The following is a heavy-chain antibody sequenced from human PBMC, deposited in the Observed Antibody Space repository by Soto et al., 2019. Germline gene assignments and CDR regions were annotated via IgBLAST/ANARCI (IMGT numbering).Heavy chain of an antibody. Sequence: QVHLVQSGAEVKHPGASVKVSCRAAGYIFISYPIHWVRQAPGLGLEWMGWIDAANGKTRYSQKFQDRVTLSRDTSASTAYTELSSLTTEDTAVYYCARNEDYWGQGTLVTVSS. V-gene: IGHV1-3*01. CDR1: GYIFISYP. D-gene: IGHD1-1*01. CDR2: IDAANGKT. J-gene: IGHJ4*02. CDR3: ARNEDY.